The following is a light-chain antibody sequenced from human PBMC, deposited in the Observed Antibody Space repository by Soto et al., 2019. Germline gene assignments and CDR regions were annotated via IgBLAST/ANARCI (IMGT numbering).Light chain of an antibody. CDR2: GAS. V-gene: IGKV3-20*01. CDR3: QQYGNSPPT. J-gene: IGKJ4*01. CDR1: QSLSSTY. Sequence: EIVLTQSPGTLSLSPGERATLSCRASQSLSSTYLAWYQQKPGQAPRLLIYGASSRATGIPDRFIGSGSATDFTLTISRLETEYFAVYHCQQYGNSPPTFGGGTKVEI.